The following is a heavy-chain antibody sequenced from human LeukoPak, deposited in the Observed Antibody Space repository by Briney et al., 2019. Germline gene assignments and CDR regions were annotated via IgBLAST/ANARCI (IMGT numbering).Heavy chain of an antibody. J-gene: IGHJ4*02. D-gene: IGHD1-20*01. CDR2: IYYSGST. CDR1: GGSIRSYY. CDR3: ARDRGRYNWNDAVHYFDY. V-gene: IGHV4-59*01. Sequence: PSETLSLTCTVSGGSIRSYYWSWIRQPPGKGLEWIGYIYYSGSTNYNLSLKSRVTISVDTYKNQFSLKLSSVTAADTAVYYCARDRGRYNWNDAVHYFDYWGQGTLVTVSS.